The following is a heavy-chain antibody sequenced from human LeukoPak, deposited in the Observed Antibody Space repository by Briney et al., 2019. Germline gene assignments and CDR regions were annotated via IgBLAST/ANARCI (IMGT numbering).Heavy chain of an antibody. D-gene: IGHD6-19*01. CDR2: IYYSGSS. CDR3: ARKRSSWFDP. J-gene: IGHJ5*02. Sequence: SETLSLTCTVSGGSISSYYWSWIRQPPGKGLEWIGYIYYSGSSNYNPSLKSRVTISVNTSKNQFSLKLSSVTAADTAVYYCARKRSSWFDPWGQGTLVTVSS. CDR1: GGSISSYY. V-gene: IGHV4-59*01.